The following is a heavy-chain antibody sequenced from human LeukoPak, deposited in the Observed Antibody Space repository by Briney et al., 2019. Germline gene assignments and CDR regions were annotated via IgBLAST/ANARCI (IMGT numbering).Heavy chain of an antibody. J-gene: IGHJ4*02. Sequence: SETLSLTCTVSGGSISSYYWSWSRQPPGKGLEWIGYIYYSGSTNYNPSLKSRVTISVDTSKNQFSLKLSSVTAADTAVYYCARSRPYGYNGAWYFDYWGQGTLVTVSS. V-gene: IGHV4-59*01. CDR3: ARSRPYGYNGAWYFDY. D-gene: IGHD5-24*01. CDR2: IYYSGST. CDR1: GGSISSYY.